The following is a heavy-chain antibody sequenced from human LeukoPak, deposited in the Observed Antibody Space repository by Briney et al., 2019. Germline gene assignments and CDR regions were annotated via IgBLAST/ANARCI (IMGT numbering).Heavy chain of an antibody. CDR3: ASGVEYQLLQGNWFDP. D-gene: IGHD2-2*01. V-gene: IGHV1-69*13. Sequence: SVKVSCKASGGTFSSYAISWVRQDPGQGLEWMGGIIPIFGTANYAQKFQGRVTITADESTSTAYMELSSLRSEDTAVYYCASGVEYQLLQGNWFDPWGQGTLVTVSS. CDR2: IIPIFGTA. CDR1: GGTFSSYA. J-gene: IGHJ5*02.